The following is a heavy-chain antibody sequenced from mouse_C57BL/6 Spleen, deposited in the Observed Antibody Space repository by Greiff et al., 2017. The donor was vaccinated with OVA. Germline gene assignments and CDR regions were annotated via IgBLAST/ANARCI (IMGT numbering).Heavy chain of an antibody. V-gene: IGHV1-52*01. D-gene: IGHD2-5*01. CDR1: GYTFTSYW. CDR2: IDPSDSET. CDR3: ARGSNYVGDY. Sequence: QVQLQQPGAELVRPGSSVKLSCKASGYTFTSYWMHWVKQRPIQGLEWIGNIDPSDSETHYNQKFKDKATLTVVKSSSTAYMQLSSLTSEDSAVYYCARGSNYVGDYWGQGTTLTVSS. J-gene: IGHJ2*01.